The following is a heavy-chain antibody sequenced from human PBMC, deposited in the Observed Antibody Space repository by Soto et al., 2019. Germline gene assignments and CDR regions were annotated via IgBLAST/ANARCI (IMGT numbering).Heavy chain of an antibody. CDR1: GASISSNNW. D-gene: IGHD6-25*01. J-gene: IGHJ4*02. V-gene: IGHV4-4*02. CDR3: ARHAANLDF. CDR2: IFHRGNT. Sequence: SETLSLTCAVSGASISSNNWWIWVRQPPGNGLEWIGEIFHRGNTNYNASLTTRVTMSVDKSRNQFSLKLTSVTAADTAIYYCARHAANLDFWGPGALVTVSS.